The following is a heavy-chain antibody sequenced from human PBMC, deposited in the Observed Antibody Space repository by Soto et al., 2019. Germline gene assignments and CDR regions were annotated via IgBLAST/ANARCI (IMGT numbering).Heavy chain of an antibody. CDR2: ISAYNGDT. CDR1: GYTFTNYG. CDR3: ARVRQLVGYFYYYMDV. J-gene: IGHJ6*03. D-gene: IGHD6-6*01. Sequence: VASVKVSCKASGYTFTNYGSTWVRQAPGQGLEWMGWISAYNGDTHYTQRLQGRVTMTTDTSTSTAYMELRGLRSDDTAVYYGARVRQLVGYFYYYMDVWGKGTTVTVSS. V-gene: IGHV1-18*01.